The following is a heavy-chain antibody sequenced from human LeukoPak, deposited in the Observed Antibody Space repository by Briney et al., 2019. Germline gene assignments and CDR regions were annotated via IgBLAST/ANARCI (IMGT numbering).Heavy chain of an antibody. CDR3: ARDESVHYYDSSGYYLDY. CDR1: GYTFTSYY. Sequence: GASVKVSCKASGYTFTSYYMHWVRQAPGQGLEWMGIINPSGGSTSYAQKFQGRVTMTRDTSTSTVYTELSSLRSEDTAVYYCARDESVHYYDSSGYYLDYWGQGTLVTVSS. V-gene: IGHV1-46*01. J-gene: IGHJ4*02. CDR2: INPSGGST. D-gene: IGHD3-22*01.